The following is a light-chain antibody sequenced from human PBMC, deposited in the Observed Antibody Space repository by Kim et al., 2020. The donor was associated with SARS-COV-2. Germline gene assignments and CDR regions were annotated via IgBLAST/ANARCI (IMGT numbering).Light chain of an antibody. CDR1: QSVSSNY. V-gene: IGKV3-20*01. CDR2: GAS. J-gene: IGKJ1*01. CDR3: QQYGSSPRT. Sequence: PPRERATPSCRASQSVSSNYLAWYPKKPGQAPRLLIYGASSRATGIPDRFSGSGSGTDFTLTISRLGPEDFAVYYCQQYGSSPRTFGQGTKVDIK.